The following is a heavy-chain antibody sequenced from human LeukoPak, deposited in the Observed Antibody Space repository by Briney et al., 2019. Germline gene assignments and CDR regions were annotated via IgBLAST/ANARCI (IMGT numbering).Heavy chain of an antibody. CDR2: INIDGSQR. D-gene: IGHD3-16*01. V-gene: IGHV3-7*03. J-gene: IGHJ4*02. CDR3: ARGPGWGALDY. CDR1: GFSFSSTW. Sequence: GGSLRLSCAASGFSFSSTWMTWVRQTPGKGLELVSNINIDGSQRYHAYSVEGRFTISRDNVKNTLYLQMNSLRVEDTAVYYCARGPGWGALDYWGQGALVIVSP.